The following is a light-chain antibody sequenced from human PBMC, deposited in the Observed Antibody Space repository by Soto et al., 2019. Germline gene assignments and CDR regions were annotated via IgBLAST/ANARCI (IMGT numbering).Light chain of an antibody. CDR1: QSVSSSY. Sequence: EIVFTQSPATLSLSPVERATLSCRASQSVSSSYLAWYQQKPGQAPRLLIYGASSRATGIPARFSGSGSGTEFTLTIGSLQSEDFAVYYCQQYNNWPPLTFGGGTKVDI. V-gene: IGKV3-15*01. CDR3: QQYNNWPPLT. CDR2: GAS. J-gene: IGKJ4*01.